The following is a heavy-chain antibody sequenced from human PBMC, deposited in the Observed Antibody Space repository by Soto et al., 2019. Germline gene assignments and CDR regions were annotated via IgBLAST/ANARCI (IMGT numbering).Heavy chain of an antibody. J-gene: IGHJ4*02. Sequence: SETLSLTCTVSGGSISSSIYYWGWIRQPPGKGLEWIGNIYYSGNTYYNPSLKSRVTISVDTSKNHFSLNLSSVTAADTAVYYCARRKMGTTYPAFFDYWGQGTLVTVSS. CDR1: GGSISSSIYY. CDR2: IYYSGNT. V-gene: IGHV4-39*02. D-gene: IGHD5-12*01. CDR3: ARRKMGTTYPAFFDY.